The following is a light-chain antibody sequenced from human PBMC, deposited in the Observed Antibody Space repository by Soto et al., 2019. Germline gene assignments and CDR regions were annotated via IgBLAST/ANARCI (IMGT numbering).Light chain of an antibody. CDR3: QQSYSTPET. J-gene: IGKJ1*01. Sequence: DIQMTQSPSTLSASVGDRVTITCRASQSISSWLAWYQQKPGKAPKLLIYDASSLESGVPSRFSGGGSGTDFTLTISSLQPEDFATYYCQQSYSTPETFGQGTKVDIK. V-gene: IGKV1-5*01. CDR1: QSISSW. CDR2: DAS.